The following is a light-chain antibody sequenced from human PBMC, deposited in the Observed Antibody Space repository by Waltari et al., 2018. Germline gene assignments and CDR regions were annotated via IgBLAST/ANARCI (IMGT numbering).Light chain of an antibody. J-gene: IGKJ5*01. CDR3: QQHDNLPIT. V-gene: IGKV1-33*01. CDR1: RYITKY. Sequence: DVQMTQSPSSLSASVGDRVTITCQASRYITKYLNWYQQKPGKAPKLLVYDASKLETGVPSKFSGSGSGTDFTFPISSLQPEDVATYYCQQHDNLPITFGRGTRLEIK. CDR2: DAS.